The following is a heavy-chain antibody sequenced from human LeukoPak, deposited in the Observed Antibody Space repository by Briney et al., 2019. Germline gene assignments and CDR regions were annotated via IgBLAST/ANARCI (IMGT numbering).Heavy chain of an antibody. J-gene: IGHJ5*02. CDR3: AKDRLLLWFGELSP. Sequence: PGGSLRLSCAASGFIVSNKYMTWVRQAPGKGLEWVSLIYSDGRTYYADSVKGRFTISRDNSKNTLYLQMNSLRAEDTAVYYCAKDRLLLWFGELSPWGQGTLVTVSS. CDR2: IYSDGRT. CDR1: GFIVSNKY. V-gene: IGHV3-53*01. D-gene: IGHD3-10*01.